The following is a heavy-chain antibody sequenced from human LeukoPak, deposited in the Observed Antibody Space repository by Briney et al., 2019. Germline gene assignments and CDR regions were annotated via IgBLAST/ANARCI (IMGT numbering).Heavy chain of an antibody. D-gene: IGHD6-19*01. J-gene: IGHJ6*03. CDR2: INHSGST. V-gene: IGHV4-34*01. CDR3: ARQGYSSGWCWVSGYYYMDV. CDR1: GGSFSGYY. Sequence: SETLSLTCAVYGGSFSGYYWSWIRQPPGKGLEWIGEINHSGSTNYNPSLKSRVTISVDTSKNQFSLKLSSVTAADTAVYYCARQGYSSGWCWVSGYYYMDVWGKGTTVTISS.